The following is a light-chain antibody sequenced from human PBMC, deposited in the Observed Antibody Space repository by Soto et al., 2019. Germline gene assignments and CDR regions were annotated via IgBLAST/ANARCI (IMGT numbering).Light chain of an antibody. V-gene: IGLV4-69*01. CDR3: QTWDVDRV. CDR2: LNSDGSH. J-gene: IGLJ2*01. CDR1: SGHSSYA. Sequence: QSVLTQSPSASASLGASVKLTCTLSSGHSSYAIAWHQQQPQRGPRYLMKLNSDGSHSKGDGIPDRFSGSSSGAERYLTISSLQSEDEADYYCQTWDVDRVFGGGTKLTVL.